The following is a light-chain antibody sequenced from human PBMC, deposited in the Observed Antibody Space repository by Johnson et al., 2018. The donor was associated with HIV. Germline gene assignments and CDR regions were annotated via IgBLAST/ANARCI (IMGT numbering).Light chain of an antibody. Sequence: QSVLTQPPSLSAAPGQRVTISCSGSSSNIGNNYVSWYQQLPGTAPRLLVYENHRRPSGIPDRFSGSKSGTSATLDITGLQTGDEADYYCGTWDSSLSAVPFGTGTKVTVL. CDR2: ENH. CDR3: GTWDSSLSAVP. V-gene: IGLV1-51*02. CDR1: SSNIGNNY. J-gene: IGLJ1*01.